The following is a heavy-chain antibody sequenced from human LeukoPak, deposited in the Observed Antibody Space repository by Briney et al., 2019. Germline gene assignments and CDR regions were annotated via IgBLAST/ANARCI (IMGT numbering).Heavy chain of an antibody. V-gene: IGHV1-69*04. D-gene: IGHD3-22*01. CDR1: GGTFSSYA. Sequence: SVKVSCKASGGTFSSYAISWVRQAPGQGLEWMGRTIPILGIANYAQKFQGRVTITADKSTSTAYMELSSLRSEDTAVYYCARGGYYYDSSGYHDAFDIWGQGTMVTVSS. CDR2: TIPILGIA. J-gene: IGHJ3*02. CDR3: ARGGYYYDSSGYHDAFDI.